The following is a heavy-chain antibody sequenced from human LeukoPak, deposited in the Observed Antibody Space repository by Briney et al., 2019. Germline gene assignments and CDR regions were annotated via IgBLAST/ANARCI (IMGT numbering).Heavy chain of an antibody. V-gene: IGHV1-2*06. CDR1: GYTFTGYY. CDR2: INPNSGGT. CDR3: ARDRYGEEGFDP. J-gene: IGHJ5*02. D-gene: IGHD4-17*01. Sequence: ASVTVPCKASGYTFTGYYMHWVRQAPGQGLEWMGRINPNSGGTNYAQKFQGRVTMTRDTSISTAYMELSRLRSDDTAVYYCARDRYGEEGFDPWGQGTLVTVSS.